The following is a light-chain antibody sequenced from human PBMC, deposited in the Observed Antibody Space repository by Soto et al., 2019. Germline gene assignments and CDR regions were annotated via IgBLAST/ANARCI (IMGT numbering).Light chain of an antibody. CDR3: QGRSDWPPRLT. CDR2: DAS. CDR1: ESIGNY. J-gene: IGKJ4*01. Sequence: EVVLTQSPATLSLSPGERATLSCRASESIGNYLAWYQQTLGQAPKLLIYDASHRAIGIPGRFSGDGSGTDFTLTISSLEPEDFAVYYCQGRSDWPPRLTFGGGAKVEIK. V-gene: IGKV3-11*01.